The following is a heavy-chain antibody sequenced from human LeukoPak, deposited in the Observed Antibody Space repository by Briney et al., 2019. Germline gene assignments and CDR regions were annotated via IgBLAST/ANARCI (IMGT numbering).Heavy chain of an antibody. CDR3: TTQPWQVDY. CDR2: ISSSGSTI. V-gene: IGHV3-48*03. J-gene: IGHJ4*02. Sequence: GGSLRLSCADSGFTFSSYEMNWVHQAPGKGLEWFSYISSSGSTIYYADSVKGRFTISRDNAKNSLYLQMNSLKTEDTAVYYCTTQPWQVDYWGQGTLVTVSS. CDR1: GFTFSSYE. D-gene: IGHD6-19*01.